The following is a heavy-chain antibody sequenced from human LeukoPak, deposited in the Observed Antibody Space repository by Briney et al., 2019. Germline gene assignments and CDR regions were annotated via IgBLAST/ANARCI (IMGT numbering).Heavy chain of an antibody. Sequence: PSETLSLTCTVSGGSTSSSSFYWGWLRQPPGKGLECIGRISYSGRTYYNPSLQSRVTISVDTSKNQFSLRLSSVTAADTAVYYCARLRAYYYDSSGYYNFDFWGQGTLVTVSS. CDR3: ARLRAYYYDSSGYYNFDF. CDR2: ISYSGRT. CDR1: GGSTSSSSFY. V-gene: IGHV4-39*01. J-gene: IGHJ4*02. D-gene: IGHD3-22*01.